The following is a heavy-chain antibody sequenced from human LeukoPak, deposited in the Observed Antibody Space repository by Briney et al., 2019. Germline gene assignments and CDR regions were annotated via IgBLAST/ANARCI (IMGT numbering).Heavy chain of an antibody. J-gene: IGHJ5*02. CDR3: ASTRGLFEELS. V-gene: IGHV4-61*01. CDR2: IYYSGST. CDR1: GGSVSSGSYY. Sequence: SETLSLTCTVSGGSVSSGSYYWSWIRQPPGKGLEWIGYIYYSGSTNYNPSLKSRVTISVDTSKNQFSLKLSSVTAADTAVYYCASTRGLFEELSWGQGTLVTVSS. D-gene: IGHD3-10*01.